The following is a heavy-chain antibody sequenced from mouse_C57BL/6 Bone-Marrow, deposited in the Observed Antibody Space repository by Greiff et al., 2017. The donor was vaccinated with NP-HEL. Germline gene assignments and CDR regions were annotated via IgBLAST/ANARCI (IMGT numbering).Heavy chain of an antibody. V-gene: IGHV1-59*01. CDR2: IDPSDSYT. D-gene: IGHD2-10*01. CDR1: GYTFTSYW. CDR3: ASAYYYYDVMDY. Sequence: VQLQQPGAELVRPGTSVKLSCKASGYTFTSYWMHWVKQRPGQGLEWIGVIDPSDSYTNYNQKFKGKATLTVDTSSSTAYMQLSSLTSEDSAVFDCASAYYYYDVMDYWGQGTSVTVSS. J-gene: IGHJ4*01.